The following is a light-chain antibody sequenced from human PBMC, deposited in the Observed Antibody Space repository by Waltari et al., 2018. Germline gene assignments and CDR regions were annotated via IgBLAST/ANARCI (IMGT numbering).Light chain of an antibody. CDR1: SLRSYY. V-gene: IGLV3-19*01. Sequence: SSELTQDPAVSVALGQTVRITCQGDSLRSYYANSYQQKPGQAPVLLTYGKNNRPSGIPDRFSGSSSGNTASLTITGAQAEDEADYYCNSRDSSGNHLDVVFGGGTKLTVL. CDR2: GKN. CDR3: NSRDSSGNHLDVV. J-gene: IGLJ2*01.